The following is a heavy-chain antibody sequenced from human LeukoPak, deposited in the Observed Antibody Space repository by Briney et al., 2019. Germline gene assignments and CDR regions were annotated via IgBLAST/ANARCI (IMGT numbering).Heavy chain of an antibody. V-gene: IGHV3-23*01. J-gene: IGHJ4*02. CDR1: GFTFSSYA. CDR2: ISGSGGST. Sequence: GGSLRLSCAASGFTFSSYAMSWVSHPPGEGREWVSSISGSGGSTYYADSVKGRFTIARDNSKNTLYLQMNSLRAEDTAVYYCAKDSRPHCGGDCYSGSDYWGQGTLVTVSS. CDR3: AKDSRPHCGGDCYSGSDY. D-gene: IGHD2-21*01.